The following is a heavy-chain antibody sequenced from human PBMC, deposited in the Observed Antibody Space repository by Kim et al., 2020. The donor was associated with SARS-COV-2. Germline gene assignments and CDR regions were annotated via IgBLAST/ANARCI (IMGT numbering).Heavy chain of an antibody. D-gene: IGHD2-21*01. CDR1: GDSVSSNSAA. J-gene: IGHJ6*02. Sequence: SQTLSLTCAISGDSVSSNSAAWNWIRQSPSRGLEWLGRTYYRSKWYNDYAVSVKSRITINPDTSKNQFSLQLNSVTPEDTAVYYCARANVVSYYYYYGMDVWGQGTTVTVSS. V-gene: IGHV6-1*01. CDR3: ARANVVSYYYYYGMDV. CDR2: TYYRSKWYN.